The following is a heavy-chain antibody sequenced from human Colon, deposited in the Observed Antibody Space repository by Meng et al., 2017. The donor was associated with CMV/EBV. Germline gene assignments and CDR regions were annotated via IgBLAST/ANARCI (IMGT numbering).Heavy chain of an antibody. J-gene: IGHJ5*02. Sequence: SVDSVSSGSSYWAWIRQPPGKGLEWIGLMYYSGSTNYNPSLKSRVTISIDTSKNQFSLRVNSVTAADTAIYYCARAHVGVTARWFDPWGQGTLVTAPQ. V-gene: IGHV4-61*01. CDR2: MYYSGST. D-gene: IGHD1-26*01. CDR1: VDSVSSGSSY. CDR3: ARAHVGVTARWFDP.